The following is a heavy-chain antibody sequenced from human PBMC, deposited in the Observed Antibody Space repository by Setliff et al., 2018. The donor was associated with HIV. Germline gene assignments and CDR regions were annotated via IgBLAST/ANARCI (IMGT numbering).Heavy chain of an antibody. J-gene: IGHJ4*02. CDR1: GGTFSSYA. CDR2: IIPMFGTL. Sequence: SVKVSCKASGGTFSSYAINWVRQAPGQGLEWMGGIIPMFGTLNFAQKFQGRVTITTDESTSTAYMELNSLRSEDTAVYYCARQLSNSLDYWGQGTLVTVSS. V-gene: IGHV1-69*05. CDR3: ARQLSNSLDY. D-gene: IGHD7-27*01.